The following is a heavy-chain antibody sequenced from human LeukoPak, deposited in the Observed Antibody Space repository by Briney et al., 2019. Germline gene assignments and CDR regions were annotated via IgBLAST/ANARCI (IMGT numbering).Heavy chain of an antibody. CDR1: GGSIGSGDYY. V-gene: IGHV4-30-4*01. J-gene: IGHJ4*02. CDR2: IYHSGST. D-gene: IGHD6-19*01. CDR3: ASTGETYSSGWYFDY. Sequence: SQTLSLTCTVSGGSIGSGDYYWSWIRQPPGKGLEWMGYIYHSGSTYYNPSLKSRVTTSVDTSKNQLSLKLSSVTAADTAVYHCASTGETYSSGWYFDYWGQGTLVTVSS.